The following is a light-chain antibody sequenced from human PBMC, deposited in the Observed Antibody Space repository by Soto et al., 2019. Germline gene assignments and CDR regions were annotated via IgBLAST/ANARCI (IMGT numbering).Light chain of an antibody. CDR1: QGFGNG. V-gene: IGKV1-17*01. J-gene: IGKJ5*01. CDR2: AAS. CDR3: LRHNDYPIT. Sequence: DIQMTQSPSSLAASVGDRVTITCRASQGFGNGLSWFQKKPGKAPKRLIYAASTLQSGVPSRFSGSGSGTEFTLTISSLQPEDFATYYCLRHNDYPITFGQGTRLEIK.